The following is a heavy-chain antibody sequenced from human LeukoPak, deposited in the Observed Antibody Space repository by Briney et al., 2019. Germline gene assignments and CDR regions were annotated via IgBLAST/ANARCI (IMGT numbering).Heavy chain of an antibody. V-gene: IGHV4-38-2*01. J-gene: IGHJ5*02. CDR2: IYHSGST. CDR3: ARLTERRVPYSGYESYWFDP. CDR1: GYSISSGYY. D-gene: IGHD5-12*01. Sequence: KTSETLSLTCAVSGYSISSGYYWGWIRQPPGKGLEWIGSIYHSGSTYYNPSLKSRVTISVDTSKNQFSLKLSSVTAADTAVYYCARLTERRVPYSGYESYWFDPWGQGTLVTVSS.